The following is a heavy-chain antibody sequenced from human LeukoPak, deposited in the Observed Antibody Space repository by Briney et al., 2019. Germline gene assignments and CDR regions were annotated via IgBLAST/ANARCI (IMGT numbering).Heavy chain of an antibody. CDR1: GYTLTGYY. Sequence: ASVKVSCKASGYTLTGYYMHWVRQAPGQGLEWMGWINPSSGGTNYAQKFQGRVTMTRDTSISTAHMELSRLRSDDTAVYYCARVNSGSYYVWWFDPWGQGTLVTVSS. V-gene: IGHV1-2*02. CDR3: ARVNSGSYYVWWFDP. CDR2: INPSSGGT. J-gene: IGHJ5*02. D-gene: IGHD1-26*01.